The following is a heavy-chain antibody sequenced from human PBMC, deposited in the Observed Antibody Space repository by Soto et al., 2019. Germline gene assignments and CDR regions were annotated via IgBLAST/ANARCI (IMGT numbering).Heavy chain of an antibody. D-gene: IGHD2-15*01. CDR3: SGCSGGACHKNYGMDV. CDR1: GFTFSSCT. V-gene: IGHV3-21*06. CDR2: IRPSSGHI. J-gene: IGHJ6*02. Sequence: EVHLVESGGGLVKPGGSLRLSCAVSGFTFSSCTRNCVRQAPGKGLEWVSSIRPSSGHIYYADSVKGRFTISRDNAKNSLLLQMNSLRGEDTAVYYCSGCSGGACHKNYGMDVWGQGTTVTVSS.